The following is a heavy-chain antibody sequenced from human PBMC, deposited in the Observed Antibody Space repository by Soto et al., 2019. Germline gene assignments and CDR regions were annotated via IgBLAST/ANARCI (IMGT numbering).Heavy chain of an antibody. CDR2: IYNGGTT. V-gene: IGHV4-30-4*01. D-gene: IGHD7-27*01. CDR3: ARGPSGDKVDY. J-gene: IGHJ4*02. CDR1: GGSITAVNSC. Sequence: QVQLQESGPGLVKPSQTLSLTCTVSGGSITAVNSCWRWMRQSPEKGLEWIGHIYNGGTTYNNPSLTSRVTKSGDPSNNQFSLKLSSVSAADTAVYYCARGPSGDKVDYWGQGTLVTVSS.